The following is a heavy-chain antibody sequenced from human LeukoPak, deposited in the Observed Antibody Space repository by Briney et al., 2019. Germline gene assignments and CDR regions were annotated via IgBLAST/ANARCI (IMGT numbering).Heavy chain of an antibody. V-gene: IGHV1-46*01. CDR2: INPSGGST. J-gene: IGHJ6*03. CDR3: ARAPLVRGVEYYYYYYMDV. CDR1: GYTFTSYY. D-gene: IGHD3-10*01. Sequence: ASVKVSCKASGYTFTSYYMHWVRQAPGQGLEWMGIINPSGGSTSYAQKFQGRVTITADESTSTAYMELSSLRSEDTAVYYCARAPLVRGVEYYYYYYMDVWGKGTTVTISS.